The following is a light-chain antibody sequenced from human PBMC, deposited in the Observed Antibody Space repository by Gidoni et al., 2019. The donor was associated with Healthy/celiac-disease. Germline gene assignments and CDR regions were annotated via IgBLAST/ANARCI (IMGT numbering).Light chain of an antibody. Sequence: DIVMTQSPDSLAVSLGERATINCKSSQSVLYSSNNKNYLAWYQQKPGQPPKLLIYWASTRESGVPDRFSGSGSGTYFTLTISSLQAEDVAVYYCQQYYSTPYTFGQXTKLEIK. CDR2: WAS. CDR3: QQYYSTPYT. CDR1: QSVLYSSNNKNY. V-gene: IGKV4-1*01. J-gene: IGKJ2*01.